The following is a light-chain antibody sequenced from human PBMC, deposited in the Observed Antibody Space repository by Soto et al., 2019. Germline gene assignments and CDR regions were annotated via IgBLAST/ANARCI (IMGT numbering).Light chain of an antibody. V-gene: IGLV2-14*01. J-gene: IGLJ3*02. CDR1: SSDVGRYNY. CDR2: EVT. Sequence: SALTQPASVSGSPGQSITISCTGTSSDVGRYNYVSWYQQHPGKAPQLIIYEVTNRPSGVSNRFSGSKSGNTASLTISGLQAEDEADYYCSSYTTSSTPVFGGGTKLTVL. CDR3: SSYTTSSTPV.